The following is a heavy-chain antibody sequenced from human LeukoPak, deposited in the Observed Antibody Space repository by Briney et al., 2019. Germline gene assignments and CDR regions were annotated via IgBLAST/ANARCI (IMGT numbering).Heavy chain of an antibody. V-gene: IGHV4-59*01. Sequence: PSGTLSLTCTVSGVSISSSYWSRIRQPPGKGLEWIGYIYYSGSTNYNPSLKSRVTISVDTSKNQFSLKLSAVTAADTAVYYCARDASGGTRGSGTYYTFFYWGQGTLVTVSS. CDR1: GVSISSSY. CDR2: IYYSGST. CDR3: ARDASGGTRGSGTYYTFFY. D-gene: IGHD3-10*01. J-gene: IGHJ4*02.